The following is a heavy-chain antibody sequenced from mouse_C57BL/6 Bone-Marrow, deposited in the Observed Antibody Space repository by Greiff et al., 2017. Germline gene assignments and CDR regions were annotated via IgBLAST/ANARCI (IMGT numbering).Heavy chain of an antibody. J-gene: IGHJ3*01. CDR1: GYTFTSYW. CDR2: IDPSASYT. V-gene: IGHV1-69*01. Sequence: QVQLQQPGAELVMPGASVKLSCKASGYTFTSYWMHWGKQRPGQGLAWIGEIDPSASYTNYTQKFKGKSTLTVDKSSITAYMLLSSLTSEDSAVYYCASSFYYYGSSPWFAYWGQGTLVTVSA. CDR3: ASSFYYYGSSPWFAY. D-gene: IGHD1-1*01.